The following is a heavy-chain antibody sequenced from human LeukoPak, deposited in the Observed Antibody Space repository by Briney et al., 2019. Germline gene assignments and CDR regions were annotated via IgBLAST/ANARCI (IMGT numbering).Heavy chain of an antibody. CDR1: GGSISSYY. J-gene: IGHJ4*02. D-gene: IGHD5-24*01. CDR3: ARYRGTYGYYFDY. CDR2: IYNSGNT. V-gene: IGHV4-59*01. Sequence: SETLSLTCSVSGGSISSYYLSWIRQSPENGLEWIGYIYNSGNTNYNAFLKGRVTISADTSKNQFSLKLTSVTGADTAVYYCARYRGTYGYYFDYWGQGKLVIVSS.